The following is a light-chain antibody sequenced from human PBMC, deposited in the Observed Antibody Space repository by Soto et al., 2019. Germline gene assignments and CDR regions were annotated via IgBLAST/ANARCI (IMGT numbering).Light chain of an antibody. J-gene: IGKJ1*01. Sequence: DIQMTHSPSSLSASVIYRVTITCRASQSINNWLAWYQQRPGKAPKLLIYKASTLETGVPSRFSGSGSGTEFTLTITGLQPDDFATYYCQQYAGYSRTFGQGTKVDNK. CDR2: KAS. CDR3: QQYAGYSRT. CDR1: QSINNW. V-gene: IGKV1-5*03.